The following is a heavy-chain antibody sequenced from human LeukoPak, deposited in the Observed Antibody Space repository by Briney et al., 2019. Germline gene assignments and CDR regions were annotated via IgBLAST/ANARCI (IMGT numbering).Heavy chain of an antibody. Sequence: PGRSLRLSCAAPGFTFSSYAMSWVRQAPGKGLEWVSDISGSGGSTYYADSVKGRFTISRDNSKNTLYLQMNSLRAEDTAVYYCAKGAMVRGVIMGNNWFDPWGQGTLVTVSS. J-gene: IGHJ5*02. V-gene: IGHV3-23*01. CDR2: ISGSGGST. CDR3: AKGAMVRGVIMGNNWFDP. CDR1: GFTFSSYA. D-gene: IGHD3-10*01.